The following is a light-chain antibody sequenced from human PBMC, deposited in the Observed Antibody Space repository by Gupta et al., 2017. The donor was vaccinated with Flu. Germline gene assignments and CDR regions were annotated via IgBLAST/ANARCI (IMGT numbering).Light chain of an antibody. V-gene: IGKV1-39*01. CDR2: AAS. CDR3: QQRDSTPWT. J-gene: IGKJ1*01. CDR1: QSISSY. Sequence: PSSLSASVGDRVTITCRASQSISSYLNWYQQKPGKAPKLLIYAASSLQSGVPSRFSGSGSGTDFILTISSLQPEDFATYYCQQRDSTPWTFGQWTKVEIK.